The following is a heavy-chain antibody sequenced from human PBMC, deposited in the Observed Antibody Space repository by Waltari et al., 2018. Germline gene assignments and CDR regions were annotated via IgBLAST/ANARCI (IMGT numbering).Heavy chain of an antibody. V-gene: IGHV4-34*01. Sequence: QVQLQQWGAGLLKPSETLSLTCAVYGGSFSGYYWSWIRQPPGKGLEWIGEINHSGSTNYNPSLKSRVTISVDTAKNQFSLKLSSVTAADTAVYYCARWDDYGEGDAFDIWGQGTMVTVSS. CDR1: GGSFSGYY. CDR3: ARWDDYGEGDAFDI. D-gene: IGHD4-17*01. CDR2: INHSGST. J-gene: IGHJ3*02.